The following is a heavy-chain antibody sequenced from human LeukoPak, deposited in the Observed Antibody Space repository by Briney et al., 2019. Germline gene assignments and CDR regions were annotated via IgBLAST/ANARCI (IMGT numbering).Heavy chain of an antibody. D-gene: IGHD4-17*01. CDR3: ARDSADYGDYDY. Sequence: ASVKVSCKASGYTFTGYYMHWVRHAPAPGPEWMGWINPNSGGTNYAQKFQGRVTMTRDTSISTVYMELSSLRSEDTAVYYCARDSADYGDYDYWGQGTLVTVSS. V-gene: IGHV1-2*02. J-gene: IGHJ4*02. CDR2: INPNSGGT. CDR1: GYTFTGYY.